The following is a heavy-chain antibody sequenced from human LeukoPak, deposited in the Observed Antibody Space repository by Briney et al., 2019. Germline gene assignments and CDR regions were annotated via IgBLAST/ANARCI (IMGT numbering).Heavy chain of an antibody. D-gene: IGHD2-15*01. CDR3: ARDGSSFDY. J-gene: IGHJ4*02. V-gene: IGHV3-7*01. Sequence: PGGSLRLSCVVSGFSFSNYWMSWVRQAPGKGLEWVANIKEDGSEKYYVDSVKGRFTISRDNAKNSLYLQMNSLRAEDTAVYYCARDGSSFDYWGQGTLVTVSS. CDR2: IKEDGSEK. CDR1: GFSFSNYW.